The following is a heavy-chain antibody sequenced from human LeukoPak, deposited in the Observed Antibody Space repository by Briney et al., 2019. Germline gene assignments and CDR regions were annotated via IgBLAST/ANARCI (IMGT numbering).Heavy chain of an antibody. CDR2: IYYSGST. Sequence: SQTLSLTCTVSGGSISSGDYYWSWIRQPPGKGLEWIGYIYYSGSTKYKPSLKSRVTISVDTSKNQFSLKLSSVTAADTAVYYCARGRFLDAFDIWGQGTMVTVSS. V-gene: IGHV4-61*08. CDR3: ARGRFLDAFDI. J-gene: IGHJ3*02. D-gene: IGHD3-3*01. CDR1: GGSISSGDYY.